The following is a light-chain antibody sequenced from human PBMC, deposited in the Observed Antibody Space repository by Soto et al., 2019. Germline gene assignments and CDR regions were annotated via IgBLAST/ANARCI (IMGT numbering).Light chain of an antibody. CDR2: DAS. CDR3: QQRSNWPPV. J-gene: IGKJ4*01. Sequence: EIVLTQSPATLSLSPGERATLSCRASQSISTYLAWYQQKPGQAPRLLIFDASNRATGIPARFSGSGSGTDFTLTSSSLEPEDFSFYYCQQRSNWPPVLGGGTKVDIK. CDR1: QSISTY. V-gene: IGKV3-11*01.